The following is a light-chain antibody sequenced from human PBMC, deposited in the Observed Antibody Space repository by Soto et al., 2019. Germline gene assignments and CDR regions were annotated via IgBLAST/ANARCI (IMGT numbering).Light chain of an antibody. CDR3: HQYSEYPST. V-gene: IGKV1D-16*01. J-gene: IGKJ4*01. CDR1: HDISGW. Sequence: DIQMTQSPSSLSASVGDRVTITCRASHDISGWLGWYHQKPGKAPQSLIFATSILQSGVPSRFSGSASGTDFTLSINSLQPEDFGTYYCHQYSEYPSTFGGGTKVEIK. CDR2: ATS.